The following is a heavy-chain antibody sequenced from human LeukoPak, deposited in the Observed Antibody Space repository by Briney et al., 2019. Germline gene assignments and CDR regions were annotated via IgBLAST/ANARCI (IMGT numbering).Heavy chain of an antibody. CDR3: AKEDSMFRGVPNC. CDR1: GFTSSSYG. Sequence: GGSLRLSCAASGFTSSSYGMHWVRQAPGKGLEWVTVISYDGSTTYYADSVKGRFTISRDNSKNTLYLQMNSLRAEDTAVYYCAKEDSMFRGVPNCWGQGTLVTVSS. J-gene: IGHJ4*02. D-gene: IGHD3-10*01. CDR2: ISYDGSTT. V-gene: IGHV3-30*18.